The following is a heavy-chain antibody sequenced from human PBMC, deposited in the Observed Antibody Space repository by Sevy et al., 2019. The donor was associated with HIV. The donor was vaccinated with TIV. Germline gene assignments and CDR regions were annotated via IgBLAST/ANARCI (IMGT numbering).Heavy chain of an antibody. CDR3: ARAVPNWLDP. CDR2: INHSGST. Sequence: SETLSLTCAVYGGSFSGYYWSWIRQPPGKGLEWIGEINHSGSTNYNPSLKSRVTISVDTSKNQFSLKLSSVTAADTAVYYCARAVPNWLDPWGQGTLVTVSS. J-gene: IGHJ5*02. CDR1: GGSFSGYY. V-gene: IGHV4-34*01.